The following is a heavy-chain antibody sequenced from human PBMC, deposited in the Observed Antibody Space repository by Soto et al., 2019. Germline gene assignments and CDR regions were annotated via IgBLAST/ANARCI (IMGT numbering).Heavy chain of an antibody. J-gene: IGHJ4*02. D-gene: IGHD5-12*01. CDR3: VRVVAIPGYPDN. V-gene: IGHV1-69*12. CDR1: GGTFSSYA. CDR2: IVPIVDTS. Sequence: QVQLVQSGAEVRQPASSVKVSCKTSGGTFSSYAISWVRQAPGQGLEWMGGIVPIVDTSTYAQKFQGRVTITAEESTSTVYMELSSLRSDDTAVYYCVRVVAIPGYPDNWCQGTLGTVSS.